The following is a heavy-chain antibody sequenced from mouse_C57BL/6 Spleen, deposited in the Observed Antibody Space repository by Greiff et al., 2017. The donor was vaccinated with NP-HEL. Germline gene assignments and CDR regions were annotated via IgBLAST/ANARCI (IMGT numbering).Heavy chain of an antibody. Sequence: VQLQESGAELARPGASVKLSCKASGYTFTSYGISWVKQRTGQGLEWIGEIYPRSGNTYYNEKFKGKATLTADKSSSTAYMELRSLTSEDSAVYFCTNFYYGGSEEFAYWGQGTLVTVSA. J-gene: IGHJ3*01. CDR2: IYPRSGNT. CDR3: TNFYYGGSEEFAY. V-gene: IGHV1-81*01. CDR1: GYTFTSYG. D-gene: IGHD1-1*01.